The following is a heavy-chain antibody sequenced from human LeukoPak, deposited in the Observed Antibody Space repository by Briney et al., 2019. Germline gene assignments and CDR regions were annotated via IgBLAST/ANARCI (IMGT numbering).Heavy chain of an antibody. CDR2: ISSSSSTI. J-gene: IGHJ4*02. V-gene: IGHV3-48*04. Sequence: GGSLRLSCAASGFTFSSYSMNWVRQAPGKGLEWVSYISSSSSTIYYADSVKGRFTISRDNAKNSLYLQMNSLRAEDTAVYYCARDQWDYYDSSGYYPLWGQGTLVTVSS. CDR3: ARDQWDYYDSSGYYPL. D-gene: IGHD3-22*01. CDR1: GFTFSSYS.